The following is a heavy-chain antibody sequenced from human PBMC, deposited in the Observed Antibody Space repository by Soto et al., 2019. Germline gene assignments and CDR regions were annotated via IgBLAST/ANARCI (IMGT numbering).Heavy chain of an antibody. V-gene: IGHV3-7*01. CDR1: GFTFSSYW. CDR2: IKQDGSEK. J-gene: IGHJ4*02. CDR3: ARWRGWNYGYYFDY. Sequence: EVQLVESGGGLVQPGGSLRLSCAASGFTFSSYWMSWVRQAPGKGLEWVANIKQDGSEKYYVDSVKGRFTISRDNAKNSLYRQMNSLRAEDTAVYYCARWRGWNYGYYFDYWGQGTLVTVSS. D-gene: IGHD1-7*01.